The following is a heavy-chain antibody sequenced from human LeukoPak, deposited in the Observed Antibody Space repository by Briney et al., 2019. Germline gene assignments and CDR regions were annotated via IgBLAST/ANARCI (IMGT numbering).Heavy chain of an antibody. CDR3: AAPYYYDSSGYYWRSGGYFDY. CDR1: GFTFTSSA. CDR2: IVVGSGNT. D-gene: IGHD3-22*01. J-gene: IGHJ4*02. V-gene: IGHV1-58*02. Sequence: GASVKVSCKASGFTFTSSAMQWVRQARGQRLEWIGWIVVGSGNTNYAQKFQERVTITRDMSTSTAYMELSSLRSEDTAVYYCAAPYYYDSSGYYWRSGGYFDYWGQGTLVTVSS.